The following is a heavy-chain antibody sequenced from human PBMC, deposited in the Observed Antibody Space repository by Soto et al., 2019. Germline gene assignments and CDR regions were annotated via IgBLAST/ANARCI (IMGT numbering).Heavy chain of an antibody. D-gene: IGHD6-25*01. CDR3: ANVVSCGHLDY. V-gene: IGHV4-59*01. CDR1: GVSINNYY. CDR2: IYYTGST. Sequence: SETLSLTCTVSGVSINNYYWTWIRQPPGKRLEWIGAIYYTGSTTYNPSLRSRVTFSVDTSKNQFSLSLTSVTAADTAVYFCANVVSCGHLDYWGQGTLVTVSS. J-gene: IGHJ4*02.